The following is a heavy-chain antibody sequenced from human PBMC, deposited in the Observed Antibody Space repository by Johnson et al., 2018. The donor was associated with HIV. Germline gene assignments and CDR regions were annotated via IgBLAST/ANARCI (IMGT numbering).Heavy chain of an antibody. CDR3: AKREVGAIDI. Sequence: EVQLVESGGGLVQPGRSLRLSCAASGFTFDDYAMHWVRQAPGKGLEWVSGISWNSGSLGYADSVKGRFTISRDNSKNTLYLQMNSLRAEDTAVYYCAKREVGAIDIWGQGTMVTVSS. CDR2: ISWNSGSL. D-gene: IGHD1-26*01. V-gene: IGHV3-9*01. CDR1: GFTFDDYA. J-gene: IGHJ3*02.